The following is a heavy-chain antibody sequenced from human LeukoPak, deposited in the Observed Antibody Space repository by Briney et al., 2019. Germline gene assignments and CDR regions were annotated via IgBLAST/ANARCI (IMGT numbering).Heavy chain of an antibody. V-gene: IGHV1-46*01. J-gene: IGHJ4*02. CDR1: GYTFTRYY. D-gene: IGHD3-16*01. Sequence: ASVKVSCKASGYTFTRYYLHRVRQAPGQGLEWMGIINPSGGSTRYAQKFQGRVTMTRDTSTSTVYMELKSLRSEDTAIYYCARDGTPEYDHIWGRPQLYWGQGTLVIVSS. CDR3: ARDGTPEYDHIWGRPQLY. CDR2: INPSGGST.